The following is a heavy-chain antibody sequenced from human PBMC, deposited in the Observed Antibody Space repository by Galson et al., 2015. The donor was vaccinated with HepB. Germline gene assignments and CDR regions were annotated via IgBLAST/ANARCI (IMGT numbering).Heavy chain of an antibody. Sequence: SVKVSCKASGGTFSRYAISWVRQAPGQGLEWMGGIIPIFGTANYAQKFQGRVTITADESTSTAYMELSSLRSEDTAVYYCARSTPDYGDSFQTYYYYYMDVWGKGTTVTVSS. V-gene: IGHV1-69*13. D-gene: IGHD4-17*01. CDR2: IIPIFGTA. CDR1: GGTFSRYA. J-gene: IGHJ6*03. CDR3: ARSTPDYGDSFQTYYYYYMDV.